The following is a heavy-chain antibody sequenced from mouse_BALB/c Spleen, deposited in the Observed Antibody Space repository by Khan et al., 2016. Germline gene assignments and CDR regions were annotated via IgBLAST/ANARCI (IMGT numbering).Heavy chain of an antibody. CDR1: RFTFSTYA. J-gene: IGHJ4*01. CDR2: INSNGGST. Sequence: EVELVESGGGLVQPGGSLKLSCAASRFTFSTYAMSWVRQTPDKRLELVATINSNGGSTYYPDNVKGRFIISRDNAKNTLYLQLSSLKSEDTAMYYCARVRQAVDYWGQGTSVTVSS. D-gene: IGHD2-12*01. CDR3: ARVRQAVDY. V-gene: IGHV5-6-3*01.